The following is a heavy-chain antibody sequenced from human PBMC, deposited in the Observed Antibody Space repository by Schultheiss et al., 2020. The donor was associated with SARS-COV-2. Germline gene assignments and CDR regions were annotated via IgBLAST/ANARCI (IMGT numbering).Heavy chain of an antibody. CDR2: INHSGST. CDR3: ARDGRDSSSSLYYYYYGMDV. V-gene: IGHV4-34*01. Sequence: SETLSLTCAVYGGSFSGYYWNWIRQPPGRGLEWIGEINHSGSTNYNPSLKSRVTISVDTSKNQFSLKLSSVTAADTAVYYCARDGRDSSSSLYYYYYGMDVWGQGTTVTVSS. D-gene: IGHD6-6*01. J-gene: IGHJ6*02. CDR1: GGSFSGYY.